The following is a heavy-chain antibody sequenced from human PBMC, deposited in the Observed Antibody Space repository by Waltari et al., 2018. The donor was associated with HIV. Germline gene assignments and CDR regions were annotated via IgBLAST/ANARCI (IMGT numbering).Heavy chain of an antibody. CDR2: IYHSGST. CDR3: ARDTYCSGGSCLDY. Sequence: QVQLQESGPGLVKPSVTLSLTCTVSGGSINSSNWWSWVRQPPGKGLEWIGKIYHSGSTNYNPSLKTRVTISVDKSKNQFSLKLSSVTAADTAVYYCARDTYCSGGSCLDYWGQGTLVTVSS. J-gene: IGHJ4*02. CDR1: GGSINSSNW. V-gene: IGHV4-4*02. D-gene: IGHD2-15*01.